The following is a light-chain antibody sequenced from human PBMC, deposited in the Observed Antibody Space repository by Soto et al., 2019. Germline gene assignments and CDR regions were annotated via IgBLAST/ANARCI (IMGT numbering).Light chain of an antibody. CDR2: DVS. CDR1: QSISSW. V-gene: IGKV1-5*01. J-gene: IGKJ4*01. CDR3: QQYNSYLFT. Sequence: DIQMTQSPSTLSASVGDRVTITCRASQSISSWLAWYQQKPGKAPKLLIYDVSRLESGVPSRFSGSRSGTEFTLTISSLQPDDFATYYCQQYNSYLFTFGGGTKVEIK.